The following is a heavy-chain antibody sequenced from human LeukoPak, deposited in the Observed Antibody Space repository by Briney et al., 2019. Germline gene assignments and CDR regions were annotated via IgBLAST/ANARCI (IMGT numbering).Heavy chain of an antibody. CDR3: AKVQDSSPLHGMDV. J-gene: IGHJ6*02. D-gene: IGHD5-18*01. CDR1: GFTFDDYA. Sequence: PGGSLRLSCAASGFTFDDYAMHWVRQAPGKGLEWVSGISWNSGSIGYADSVKGRFTISRDNAKNSLYLQMNSLRAEDTALYYCAKVQDSSPLHGMDVWGQGTTVTVSS. V-gene: IGHV3-9*01. CDR2: ISWNSGSI.